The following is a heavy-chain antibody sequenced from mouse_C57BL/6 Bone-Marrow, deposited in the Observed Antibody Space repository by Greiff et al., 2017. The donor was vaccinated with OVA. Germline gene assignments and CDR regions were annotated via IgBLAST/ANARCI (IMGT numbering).Heavy chain of an antibody. CDR1: GFSLTSYG. Sequence: VKLVESGPGLVQPSQSLSITCTVSGFSLTSYGVHWVRQPPGKGLEWLGVIWSGGSTDYNAAFISRLSISKDNSKSQVFFKMNSLQADDTAIYYCAKRGNYSNYHYAMDYWGQGTSVTVSS. CDR3: AKRGNYSNYHYAMDY. D-gene: IGHD2-5*01. V-gene: IGHV2-4*01. CDR2: IWSGGST. J-gene: IGHJ4*01.